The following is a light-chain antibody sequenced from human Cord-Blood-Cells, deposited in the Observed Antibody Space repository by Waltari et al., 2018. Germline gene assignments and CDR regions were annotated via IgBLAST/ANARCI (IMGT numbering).Light chain of an antibody. CDR3: CSYAGSYTV. Sequence: QSALTQPRSVSGSPGQSVTISCPGTSSDVGGSNYVSWYQQHPGKAPKLMIYDVSKRPSGVPDRFSGSKAGNTASLTISGLQAEDEADYYCCSYAGSYTVFGGGTKLTVL. CDR2: DVS. V-gene: IGLV2-11*01. J-gene: IGLJ3*02. CDR1: SSDVGGSNY.